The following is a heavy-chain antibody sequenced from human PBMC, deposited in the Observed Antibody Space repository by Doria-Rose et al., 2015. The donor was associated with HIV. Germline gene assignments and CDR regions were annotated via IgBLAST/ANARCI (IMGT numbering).Heavy chain of an antibody. J-gene: IGHJ4*02. V-gene: IGHV2-26*01. CDR3: ARIKSSRWYRKCYLDF. D-gene: IGHD6-13*01. CDR2: IFSDDDR. CDR1: GVSLSSPGMG. Sequence: QVTLKESGPVLVKPTETLTLTCTVSGVSLSSPGMGVSWIRQPPGKALEWLANIFSDDDRSYNTSLKSRLTISRGTSKSQVVLTMTDMDPVDTATYYCARIKSSRWYRKCYLDFWGQGTLVIVSA.